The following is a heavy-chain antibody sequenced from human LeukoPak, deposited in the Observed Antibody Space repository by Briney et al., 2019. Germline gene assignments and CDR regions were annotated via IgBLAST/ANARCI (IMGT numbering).Heavy chain of an antibody. J-gene: IGHJ4*02. CDR1: GGSISAYY. Sequence: SETLSLTCTVSGGSISAYYWSWIRQPPGRGLEWIGYISYSGSTKYNPSLKSRVTISVDTSKNQFSLKLSSVTAADTAVYYCARYGMATIQFFDYWGQGTLFTVSS. CDR3: ARYGMATIQFFDY. D-gene: IGHD5-24*01. CDR2: ISYSGST. V-gene: IGHV4-59*01.